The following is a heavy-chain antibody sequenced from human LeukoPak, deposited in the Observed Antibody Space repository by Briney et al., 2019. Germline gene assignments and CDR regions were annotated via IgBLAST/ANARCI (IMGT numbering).Heavy chain of an antibody. J-gene: IGHJ4*02. D-gene: IGHD2-15*01. CDR1: GDTFSSYA. Sequence: SVKVSCKASGDTFSSYAISWVRDAPGQGLEWMGKIIHIFGTTNYTQKPQGRDTITADEYTSTGYMELSRLRSEDTAVYFCARDAKICSGASCLNPAFDDWGQGTLVTVSS. CDR3: ARDAKICSGASCLNPAFDD. CDR2: IIHIFGTT. V-gene: IGHV1-69*15.